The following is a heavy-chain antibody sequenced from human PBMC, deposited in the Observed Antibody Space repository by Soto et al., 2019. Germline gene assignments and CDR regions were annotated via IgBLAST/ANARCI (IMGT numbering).Heavy chain of an antibody. Sequence: PGGSLRLSCAASGFTFSDYYMSWIRQAPGKGLEWVSYISSSSSYTNYADSVKGRFTISRDNAKNSLYLQMNSLRAEDTAVYYCARSLDYYDSRGYSGYWGQGTLVTVPS. CDR2: ISSSSSYT. V-gene: IGHV3-11*03. J-gene: IGHJ4*02. CDR3: ARSLDYYDSRGYSGY. CDR1: GFTFSDYY. D-gene: IGHD3-22*01.